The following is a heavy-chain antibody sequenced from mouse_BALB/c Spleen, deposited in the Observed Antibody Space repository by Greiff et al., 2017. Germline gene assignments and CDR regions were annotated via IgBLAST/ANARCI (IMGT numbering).Heavy chain of an antibody. CDR3: ARDGDDGYYAAWFAY. V-gene: IGHV2-6-7*01. CDR2: IWGDGST. D-gene: IGHD2-3*01. J-gene: IGHJ3*01. CDR1: GFSLTGYG. Sequence: VMLVESGPGLVAPSQSLSITCTVSGFSLTGYGVNWVRQPPGKGLEWLGMIWGDGSTDYNSALKSRLSISKDNSKSQVFLKMNSLQTDDTARYYCARDGDDGYYAAWFAYWGQGTLVTVSA.